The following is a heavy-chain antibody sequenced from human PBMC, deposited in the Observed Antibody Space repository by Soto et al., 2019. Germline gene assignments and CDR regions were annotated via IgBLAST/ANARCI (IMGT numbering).Heavy chain of an antibody. Sequence: SETLSLTCTVSGGSISSYYWSWIRQPPGKGLEWIGYIYYSGSTNYNPSLKSRVTISVDTSKNQFSLKLSSVTAADTAVYYCARQDSSGYRVFDYWGQGTLVTVSS. CDR3: ARQDSSGYRVFDY. J-gene: IGHJ4*02. CDR1: GGSISSYY. D-gene: IGHD3-22*01. V-gene: IGHV4-59*08. CDR2: IYYSGST.